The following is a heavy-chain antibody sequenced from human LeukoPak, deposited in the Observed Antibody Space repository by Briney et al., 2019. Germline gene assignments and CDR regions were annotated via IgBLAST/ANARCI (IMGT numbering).Heavy chain of an antibody. CDR2: IYHSGST. V-gene: IGHV4-30-2*01. CDR1: GGSISSGGYS. Sequence: SQTLSLTCAVSGGSISSGGYSWSRIRQPPGKGLEWIGYIYHSGSTYYNPSLKSRVTISVDRPKNQVSLKLIAMTAADTAVYYCARIHFQFYYMDVWGKGTTVTVSS. J-gene: IGHJ6*03. CDR3: ARIHFQFYYMDV. D-gene: IGHD2/OR15-2a*01.